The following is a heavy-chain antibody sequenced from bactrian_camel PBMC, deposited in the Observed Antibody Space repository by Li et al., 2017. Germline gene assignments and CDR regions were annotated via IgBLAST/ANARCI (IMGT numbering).Heavy chain of an antibody. V-gene: IGHV3S40*01. J-gene: IGHJ4*01. Sequence: VQLVESGGGSVQAGGSLRLSCAASGYTYSNAYMGWFRQAPGKEREGVAAIRINRDGTYYADSVKGRFTIARDSSKNTVYLQMNSLKPEDTAMYYCAAGVISASAPVFCRPSQWGQGTQVT. CDR3: AAGVISASAPVFCRPSQ. D-gene: IGHD2*01. CDR1: GYTYSNAY. CDR2: IRINRDGT.